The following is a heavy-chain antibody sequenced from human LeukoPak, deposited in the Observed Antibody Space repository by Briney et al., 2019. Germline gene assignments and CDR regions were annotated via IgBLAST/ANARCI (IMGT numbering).Heavy chain of an antibody. V-gene: IGHV4-59*01. D-gene: IGHD5-12*01. CDR1: GGSISSYY. CDR2: IYYSGST. Sequence: SETLSLTCTVSGGSISSYYWSWIRQPPGKGLEWIGYIYYSGSTNYNPSLKSRVTISVDTSKNQFSLKLSSVTAADTAVYYCARARGFLYYYMDVWGKGTTVTISS. J-gene: IGHJ6*03. CDR3: ARARGFLYYYMDV.